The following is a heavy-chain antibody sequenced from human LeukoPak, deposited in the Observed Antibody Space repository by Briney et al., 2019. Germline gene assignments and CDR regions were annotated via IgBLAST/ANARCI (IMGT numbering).Heavy chain of an antibody. D-gene: IGHD5-18*01. CDR1: GFTFSSYW. V-gene: IGHV3-7*03. Sequence: GGSLRLSCAASGFTFSSYWMSWVRQAPGKGLEWVANIKQDGSEKYYVDSVKGRFTTSRDNAKNSLYLQMNSLRAEDTAVYYCARDRIQLWLLNWFDPWGQGTLVTVSS. CDR2: IKQDGSEK. J-gene: IGHJ5*02. CDR3: ARDRIQLWLLNWFDP.